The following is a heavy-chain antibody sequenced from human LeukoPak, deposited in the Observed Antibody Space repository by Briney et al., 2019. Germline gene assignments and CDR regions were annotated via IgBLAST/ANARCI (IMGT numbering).Heavy chain of an antibody. CDR2: IYYSGST. Sequence: PSETLSLTCTVSGGSISSYYWSWIRQPPGKGLEWIGYIYYSGSTNYNPSLKSRVTISVDTSKNQFSLKLSSVTAADTAVHYCARERREQLLPPYTRSVTYFDYWGQGTLVTVSS. V-gene: IGHV4-59*12. CDR1: GGSISSYY. CDR3: ARERREQLLPPYTRSVTYFDY. J-gene: IGHJ4*02. D-gene: IGHD2-2*01.